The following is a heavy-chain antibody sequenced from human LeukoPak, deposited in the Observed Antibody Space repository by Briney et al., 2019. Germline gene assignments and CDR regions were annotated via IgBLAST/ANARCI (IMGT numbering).Heavy chain of an antibody. Sequence: PGGSLRLSCAASRFTFSDYYMSWIRQAPGKGLARVSYISSSGSTIYYADSVKGRFTISRDNAKNSLYLQMNSLRAEDTAVYYCARAGIAVAGRFDPWGQGTLVTVSS. V-gene: IGHV3-11*01. CDR1: RFTFSDYY. J-gene: IGHJ5*02. CDR3: ARAGIAVAGRFDP. CDR2: ISSSGSTI. D-gene: IGHD6-19*01.